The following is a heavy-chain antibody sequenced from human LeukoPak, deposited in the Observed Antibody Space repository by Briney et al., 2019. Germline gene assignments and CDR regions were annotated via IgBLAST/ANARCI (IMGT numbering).Heavy chain of an antibody. CDR1: GGSISSSSYY. CDR2: IYYSGST. V-gene: IGHV4-39*01. CDR3: ARRILPVVVVAATMDV. J-gene: IGHJ6*02. Sequence: PSETLSLTCTVSGGSISSSSYYWGWICQPPGKGLEWIGSIYYSGSTYYNPSLKSRVTISVDTSKNQFSLKLSSVTAADTAVYYCARRILPVVVVAATMDVWGQGTTVTVSS. D-gene: IGHD2-15*01.